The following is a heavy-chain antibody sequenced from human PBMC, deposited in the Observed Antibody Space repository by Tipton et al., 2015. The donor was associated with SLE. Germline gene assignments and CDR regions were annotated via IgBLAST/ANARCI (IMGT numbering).Heavy chain of an antibody. D-gene: IGHD3-10*01. V-gene: IGHV4-59*11. J-gene: IGHJ6*02. CDR3: ARARDLISYYYGMDV. Sequence: TLSLTCTVSGGSISSHYWSWIRQPPGKGLEWIGYIYYSGSTNYNPSLKSRVTISVDTSKNQFSLKLSSVTAADTAVYYCARARDLISYYYGMDVWGQGTTVTFSS. CDR2: IYYSGST. CDR1: GGSISSHY.